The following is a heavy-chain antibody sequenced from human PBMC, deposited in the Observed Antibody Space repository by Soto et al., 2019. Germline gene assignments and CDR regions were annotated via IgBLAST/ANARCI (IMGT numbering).Heavy chain of an antibody. J-gene: IGHJ4*02. CDR1: GDSVSSNSAA. Sequence: SQTLSLTCAISGDSVSSNSAAWNWIRQSPSRGLEWLGRTYYRSKWYNDYVVSVKSRITINPDTSKNQFSLQLNSVTPEDTAVYYCARDLFNDFWSGSYYFDYWGQGTLVTVSS. V-gene: IGHV6-1*01. CDR2: TYYRSKWYN. CDR3: ARDLFNDFWSGSYYFDY. D-gene: IGHD3-3*01.